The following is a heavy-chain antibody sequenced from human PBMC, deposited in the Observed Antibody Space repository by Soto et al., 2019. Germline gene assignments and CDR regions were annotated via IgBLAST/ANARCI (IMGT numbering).Heavy chain of an antibody. CDR1: GFTFSSYA. CDR3: ARDEGIAAGLDY. V-gene: IGHV3-30-3*01. J-gene: IGHJ4*02. Sequence: GGSLRLSCAASGFTFSSYAMHWVRQAPGKGLEWVAVISYDGSNKYYADSVKGRFTISRDNSKNTLYLQMNSLRAEDTAVYYCARDEGIAAGLDYWGQGTLVTSPQ. D-gene: IGHD6-13*01. CDR2: ISYDGSNK.